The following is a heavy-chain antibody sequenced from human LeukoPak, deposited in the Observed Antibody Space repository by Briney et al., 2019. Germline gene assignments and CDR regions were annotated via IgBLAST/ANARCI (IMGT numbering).Heavy chain of an antibody. J-gene: IGHJ4*02. CDR3: ARGVGAHFDY. V-gene: IGHV4-34*01. CDR2: INHSGST. D-gene: IGHD1-26*01. CDR1: GGSFSGYY. Sequence: KPSETLSLTCAVYGGSFSGYYWSWIRQPPGKGLEWIGEINHSGSTNYNPSLKSRVTISVDTSKNQFSLKLSSVAAADTAVYYCARGVGAHFDYWGQGTLVTVSS.